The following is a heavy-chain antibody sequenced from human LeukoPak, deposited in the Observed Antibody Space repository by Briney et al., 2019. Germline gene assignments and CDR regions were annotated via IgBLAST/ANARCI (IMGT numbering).Heavy chain of an antibody. CDR2: INHSGST. Sequence: SETLSLTCAVYGGSFSGYYWSWIRQPPGKGLEWIGEINHSGSTNYNPSLKSRVTISVDTSKNQFSLKLRSVTAADTAVYYCARTYSSGPLLHWGQGTLVTVSS. CDR1: GGSFSGYY. V-gene: IGHV4-34*01. J-gene: IGHJ4*02. CDR3: ARTYSSGPLLH. D-gene: IGHD6-19*01.